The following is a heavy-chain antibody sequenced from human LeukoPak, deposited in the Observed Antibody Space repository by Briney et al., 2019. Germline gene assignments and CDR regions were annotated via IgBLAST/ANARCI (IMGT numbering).Heavy chain of an antibody. J-gene: IGHJ4*02. V-gene: IGHV3-7*01. CDR3: ATKEPSTSGWSY. CDR1: GFTFNRDW. CDR2: IKEDGREK. Sequence: PGGSLRLSCAASGFTFNRDWTAWVRQAPGKGLEWVANIKEDGREKNYVDSVKGRFTISRDNAENSVYLQMNDLRAEDTGVYYCATKEPSTSGWSYWGQGTLVTVSS. D-gene: IGHD6-19*01.